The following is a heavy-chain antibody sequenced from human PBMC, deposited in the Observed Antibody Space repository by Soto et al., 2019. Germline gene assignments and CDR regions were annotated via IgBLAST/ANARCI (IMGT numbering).Heavy chain of an antibody. D-gene: IGHD2-2*01. CDR3: ATLLGSHQHYYFGIDV. Sequence: QMQLQESGPELVKPSQTLSLICTVSGYSMTSGGYYWSWIRHLPGKGLEWIGYSYYSGGTQFNPSIKSRVSMSVDTSKNQFSLRLSSVTAADTAVYYCATLLGSHQHYYFGIDVWGQGTTVTVSS. J-gene: IGHJ6*02. CDR2: SYYSGGT. V-gene: IGHV4-31*03. CDR1: GYSMTSGGYY.